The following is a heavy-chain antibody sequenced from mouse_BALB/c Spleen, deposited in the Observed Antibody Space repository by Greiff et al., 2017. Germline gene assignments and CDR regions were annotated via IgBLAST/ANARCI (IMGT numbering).Heavy chain of an antibody. D-gene: IGHD2-13*01. Sequence: QVQLQQPGPELVKPGASVRISCKASGYTFTSYYIHWVKQRPGQGLEWIGWIYPGNVNTKYNEKFKGKATLTVDKSSSTAYMELRSLTSEDSAVYYCGLQFAYWGQGTLVTVSA. V-gene: IGHV1S56*01. CDR3: GLQFAY. CDR2: IYPGNVNT. CDR1: GYTFTSYY. J-gene: IGHJ3*01.